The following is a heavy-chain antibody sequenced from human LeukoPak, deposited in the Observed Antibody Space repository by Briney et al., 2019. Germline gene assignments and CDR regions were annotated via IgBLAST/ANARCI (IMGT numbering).Heavy chain of an antibody. CDR3: ARGATAMVWRY. CDR2: ISAYNGNT. CDR1: GYTFTSYG. Sequence: ASVKVSCKASGYTFTSYGISWVRQAPGQGLEWMGWISAYNGNTNYAQKLQGRVTMTTDTSTSTVYMELSSLRSEDTAVYYCARGATAMVWRYWGQGTLVTVSS. V-gene: IGHV1-18*01. D-gene: IGHD5-18*01. J-gene: IGHJ4*02.